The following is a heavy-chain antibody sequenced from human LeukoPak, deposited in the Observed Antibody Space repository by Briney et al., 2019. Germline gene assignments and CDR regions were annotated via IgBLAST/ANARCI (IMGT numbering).Heavy chain of an antibody. CDR2: IIPMLGTT. Sequence: SVKVSCKTSGGTFSNYALSWVRQAPGQGLEWMGGIIPMLGTTHYAQQFQGRVLLTADESTTTAYMELNRLKSEDTAAYYCARGRITGVGVAVLDYYFMDLRGKGTTVIVSS. D-gene: IGHD1-26*01. CDR3: ARGRITGVGVAVLDYYFMDL. J-gene: IGHJ6*03. CDR1: GGTFSNYA. V-gene: IGHV1-69*13.